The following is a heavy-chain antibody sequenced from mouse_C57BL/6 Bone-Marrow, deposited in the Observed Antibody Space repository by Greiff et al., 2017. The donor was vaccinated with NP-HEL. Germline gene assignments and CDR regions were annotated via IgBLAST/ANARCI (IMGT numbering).Heavy chain of an antibody. J-gene: IGHJ4*01. D-gene: IGHD6-1*01. CDR1: GFSFNTYA. CDR2: IRSKSNNYAT. V-gene: IGHV10-1*01. CDR3: VRQSSPTRAMDY. Sequence: EVQLQESGGGLVQPKGSLKLSCAASGFSFNTYAMNWVRQAPGKGLEWVARIRSKSNNYATYYADSVKDRFTISRDDSESMLYLQMNNLKTEDTAMYYCVRQSSPTRAMDYWGQGTSVTVSS.